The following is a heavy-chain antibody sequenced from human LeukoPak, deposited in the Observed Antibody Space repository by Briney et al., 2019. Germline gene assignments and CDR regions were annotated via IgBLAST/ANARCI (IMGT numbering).Heavy chain of an antibody. J-gene: IGHJ4*02. CDR3: VREDGVTYPIRLLVY. CDR2: INPKNGDT. V-gene: IGHV1-2*02. Sequence: ASMEVSCKASGLTFTGDYMHWVRQAPGQGLEWMGWINPKNGDTNYAKPFQGRVSMTRDTSISTAYMELSRVTSADTAVYYCVREDGVTYPIRLLVYWGQGTLVTVSS. CDR1: GLTFTGDY. D-gene: IGHD2-8*02.